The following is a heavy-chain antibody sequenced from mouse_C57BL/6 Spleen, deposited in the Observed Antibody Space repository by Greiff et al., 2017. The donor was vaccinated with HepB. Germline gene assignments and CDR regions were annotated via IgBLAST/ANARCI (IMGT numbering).Heavy chain of an antibody. V-gene: IGHV1-69*01. D-gene: IGHD2-1*01. CDR1: GYTFTSYW. CDR3: ASSVYYGNAWFAY. CDR2: IDPSDSYT. J-gene: IGHJ3*01. Sequence: VQLQQSGAELVMPGASVKLSCKASGYTFTSYWMHWVKQRPGQGLEWIGEIDPSDSYTNYNQKFKGKSTLTVDKSSSTAYMQLSSLTSEDSAVYYGASSVYYGNAWFAYWGQGTLVTVSA.